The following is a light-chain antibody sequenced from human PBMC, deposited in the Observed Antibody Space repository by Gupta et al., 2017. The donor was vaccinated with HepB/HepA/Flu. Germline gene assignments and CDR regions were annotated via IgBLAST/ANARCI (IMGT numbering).Light chain of an antibody. Sequence: QSARTQPASVSVSPGQSITISCTGTSSDVGSYNLVSWYQQHPGKGPPHMLYDGSKRPSGVLIRFAFSNSSNGDSLTISGRQPADEAEDDYCYYAGSSPVNVVFGGGTKLTVL. CDR1: SSDVGSYNL. CDR2: DGS. V-gene: IGLV2-23*01. J-gene: IGLJ2*01. CDR3: CYYAGSSPVNVV.